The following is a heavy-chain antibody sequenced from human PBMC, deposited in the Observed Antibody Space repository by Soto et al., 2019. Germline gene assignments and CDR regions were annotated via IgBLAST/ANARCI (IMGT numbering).Heavy chain of an antibody. CDR3: AKQGIEVAGTDYFDY. J-gene: IGHJ4*02. D-gene: IGHD6-19*01. CDR2: ISHDGSNA. V-gene: IGHV3-30*18. CDR1: GFIFRSYG. Sequence: QVQLVESGGGVVQPGKSLRLFCAAAGFIFRSYGVHWVRQAPGKGLEWVAVISHDGSNAYYADAVNGRFTISRDNAKNTVYLQMNSLRAEDTAVYYCAKQGIEVAGTDYFDYWGQGALVTVAS.